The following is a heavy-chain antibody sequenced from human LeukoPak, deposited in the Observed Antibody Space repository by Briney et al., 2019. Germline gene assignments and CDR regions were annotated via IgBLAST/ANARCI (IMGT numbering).Heavy chain of an antibody. V-gene: IGHV3-48*01. CDR3: AKDPRDHSYGWSWRYFDY. CDR1: GFTFSSYS. CDR2: ISSSSSTI. J-gene: IGHJ4*02. Sequence: GGSLRLSCAASGFTFSSYSMNWVRQAPGKGLEWVSYISSSSSTIYYADSVKGRFTISRDNAKNSLYLQMNSLRAEDTAVYYSAKDPRDHSYGWSWRYFDYWGQGTLVTVSS. D-gene: IGHD5-18*01.